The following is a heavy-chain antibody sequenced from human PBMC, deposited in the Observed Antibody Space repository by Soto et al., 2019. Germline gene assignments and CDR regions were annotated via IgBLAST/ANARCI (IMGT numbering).Heavy chain of an antibody. V-gene: IGHV1-18*01. Sequence: VSVKVSCKASGYTLTSYGMSWVRQRQAPGQGLEWMGWISAYNGNTNYAQKFQGRVTMTTDTSTSTAYMEVRSLRSDDTAVYYCARSMGVYGYDAFDIWGQGTMVTVSS. CDR1: GYTLTSYG. D-gene: IGHD5-18*01. CDR2: ISAYNGNT. CDR3: ARSMGVYGYDAFDI. J-gene: IGHJ3*02.